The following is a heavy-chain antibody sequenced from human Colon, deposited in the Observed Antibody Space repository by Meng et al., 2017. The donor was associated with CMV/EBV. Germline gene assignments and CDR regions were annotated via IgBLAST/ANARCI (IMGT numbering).Heavy chain of an antibody. V-gene: IGHV4-31*03. CDR3: ARDRSYCSSTSCYDGGHYYYGMDV. CDR2: IYYSGST. Sequence: SETLSLTCTVSGGSISSGGYYWSWIRQHPGKGLEWIGYIYYSGSTYYNPSLKSRVTISVDTSKNQFSLKLSSVTAADTAVYYCARDRSYCSSTSCYDGGHYYYGMDVWGQGTTVTVSS. J-gene: IGHJ6*02. D-gene: IGHD2-2*01. CDR1: GGSISSGGYY.